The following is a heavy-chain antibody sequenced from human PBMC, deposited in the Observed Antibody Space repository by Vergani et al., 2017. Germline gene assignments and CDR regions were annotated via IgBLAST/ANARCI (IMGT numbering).Heavy chain of an antibody. Sequence: QVQLVQSGAEVKKPGASVRVSCKASGYSFTSYAMHWVRQAPGQNLEWMGWINAGNGNTKYSQKFQGRVTITRDTSASTAYMELSSLRSEDTAVYYCARDGRFLEWLLPSPDAFDIWGQGTMVTVSS. CDR2: INAGNGNT. J-gene: IGHJ3*02. CDR3: ARDGRFLEWLLPSPDAFDI. CDR1: GYSFTSYA. D-gene: IGHD3-3*01. V-gene: IGHV1-3*01.